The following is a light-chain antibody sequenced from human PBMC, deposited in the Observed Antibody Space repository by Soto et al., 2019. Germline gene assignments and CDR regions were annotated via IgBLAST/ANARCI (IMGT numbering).Light chain of an antibody. Sequence: QSVLTQPASVSGSPGQSTTISCTGTSGDVGAFNYVSWFQQHPGRAPKIILYDVTSRPSGVSNRFSGSKSGNTASLTISGLQAEDEADYYCSSFTTISTLVFGGGTNSPS. V-gene: IGLV2-14*03. CDR2: DVT. CDR3: SSFTTISTLV. CDR1: SGDVGAFNY. J-gene: IGLJ2*01.